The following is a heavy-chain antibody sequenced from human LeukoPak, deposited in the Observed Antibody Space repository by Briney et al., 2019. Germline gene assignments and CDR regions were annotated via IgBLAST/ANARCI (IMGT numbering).Heavy chain of an antibody. J-gene: IGHJ4*02. CDR3: VRKGMYYGDYYFDY. CDR2: ISSSSSYT. CDR1: GFTFSDYD. V-gene: IGHV3-11*03. D-gene: IGHD4-17*01. Sequence: GGSLRLSCAASGFTFSDYDMSWIRQAPGKGLEWVSYISSSSSYTNYADSVKGRFTISRDNAKNSLYLQMNSLRAEDTAVYYCVRKGMYYGDYYFDYWGQGTLVTVSS.